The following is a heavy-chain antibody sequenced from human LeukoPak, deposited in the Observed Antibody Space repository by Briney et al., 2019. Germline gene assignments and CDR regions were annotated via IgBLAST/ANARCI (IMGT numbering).Heavy chain of an antibody. CDR2: IWYDGSIK. CDR3: ARAYYYDTSATPDY. Sequence: GGSLRLSCAASGFTFSSYAMHWVRQAPGKGLEWVAVIWYDGSIKYYADSVKGRFTISRDNSKNTLYLQMNSLRADDTAVYYCARAYYYDTSATPDYWGQGTLVTVSS. CDR1: GFTFSSYA. D-gene: IGHD3-22*01. V-gene: IGHV3-33*08. J-gene: IGHJ4*02.